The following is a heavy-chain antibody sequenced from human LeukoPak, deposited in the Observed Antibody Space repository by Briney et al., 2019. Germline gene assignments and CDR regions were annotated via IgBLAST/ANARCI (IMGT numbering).Heavy chain of an antibody. V-gene: IGHV4-38-2*01. CDR1: GYSISSGYY. CDR3: ARRVDYYDSSGYVGAFDI. CDR2: IYHSGST. J-gene: IGHJ3*02. D-gene: IGHD3-22*01. Sequence: SETLSLTCAVSGYSISSGYYWGWIRQPPGKGRGWIGSIYHSGSTYYNPSLKSRVTISVDTSKNQLSLKLSYVPAAATAVYYCARRVDYYDSSGYVGAFDIWGQGTMVTVSS.